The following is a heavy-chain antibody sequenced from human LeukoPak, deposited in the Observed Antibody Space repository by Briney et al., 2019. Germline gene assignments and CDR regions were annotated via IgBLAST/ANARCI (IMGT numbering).Heavy chain of an antibody. Sequence: GGSLRLSCAASGFTFDDYGMSWVRQTPGTGLEWVSGINWNGGSAGYSDSVKGRFTISRDNAKNSLYLQMNSLRAEDTALYYCARRPRSVVTSYYYHHMDVWGKGTAVTVSS. J-gene: IGHJ6*03. CDR2: INWNGGSA. D-gene: IGHD3-22*01. CDR3: ARRPRSVVTSYYYHHMDV. CDR1: GFTFDDYG. V-gene: IGHV3-20*04.